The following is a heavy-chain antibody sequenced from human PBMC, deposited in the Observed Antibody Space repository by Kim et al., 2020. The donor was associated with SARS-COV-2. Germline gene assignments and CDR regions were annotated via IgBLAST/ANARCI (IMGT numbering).Heavy chain of an antibody. CDR3: ARDYSLFDP. D-gene: IGHD2-21*01. CDR2: GST. Sequence: GSTNSNPSLKSRVTISVDTSKNQFSLKLSSVTAADTAVYYCARDYSLFDPWGQGTLVTVSS. V-gene: IGHV4-59*01. J-gene: IGHJ5*02.